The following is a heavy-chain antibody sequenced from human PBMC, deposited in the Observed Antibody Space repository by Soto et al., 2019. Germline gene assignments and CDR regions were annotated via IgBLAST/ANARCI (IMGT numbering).Heavy chain of an antibody. J-gene: IGHJ4*02. CDR2: ISTNGGST. CDR3: VKGEYYYDSSGYYPFDY. Sequence: LRLSCTASGFTFSTYAMHWVRQAPGKGLEYVSSISTNGGSTHYADSVKGRFTISRDNSKNTQYLQMSSLRADDTAVYYCVKGEYYYDSSGYYPFDYWGQGTLVTVSS. CDR1: GFTFSTYA. V-gene: IGHV3-64D*06. D-gene: IGHD3-22*01.